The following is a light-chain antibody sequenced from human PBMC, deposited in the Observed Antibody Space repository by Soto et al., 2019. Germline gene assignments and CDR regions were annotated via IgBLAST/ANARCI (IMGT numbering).Light chain of an antibody. V-gene: IGKV3-20*01. Sequence: EIVLTQSPGTLSLSPGERATLSCRASQSVTNSYLAWYQQKPGQAPRLLIYGGSSRATGIPARISGSGSGTAVTLTITSREPADFAVYFSQHDVTSSWKFGQGTKVEIK. CDR1: QSVTNSY. J-gene: IGKJ1*01. CDR3: QHDVTSSWK. CDR2: GGS.